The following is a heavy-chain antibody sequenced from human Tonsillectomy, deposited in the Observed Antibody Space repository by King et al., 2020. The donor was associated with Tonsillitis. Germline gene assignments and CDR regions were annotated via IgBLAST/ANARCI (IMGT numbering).Heavy chain of an antibody. CDR2: IYYSGNT. J-gene: IGHJ6*02. Sequence: QLQESGPGLVKPSQTLSLTCTVSGGSISSGGYFWSWIRQHPGKGLKWIGYIYYSGNTYYNPSLKSRVTISADTSKNQLSLKLSSVTAADTAVYYCARGESHYGMDVWGQGTTVTVSS. CDR1: GGSISSGGYF. CDR3: ARGESHYGMDV. V-gene: IGHV4-31*03.